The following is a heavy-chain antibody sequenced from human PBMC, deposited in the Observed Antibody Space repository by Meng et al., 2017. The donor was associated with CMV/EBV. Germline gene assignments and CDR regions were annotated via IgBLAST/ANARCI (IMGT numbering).Heavy chain of an antibody. Sequence: QVQLVESGGGVVQPGGALRLSCAASGFTFSSYGMHWVRQAPGKGLEWVAFIRYDGSNKYYADSVKGRFTISRDNSKNTLYLQMNSLRAEDTAVYYCAKTTVTPGAYWGQGTLVTVSS. D-gene: IGHD4-11*01. CDR2: IRYDGSNK. V-gene: IGHV3-30*02. CDR1: GFTFSSYG. CDR3: AKTTVTPGAY. J-gene: IGHJ4*02.